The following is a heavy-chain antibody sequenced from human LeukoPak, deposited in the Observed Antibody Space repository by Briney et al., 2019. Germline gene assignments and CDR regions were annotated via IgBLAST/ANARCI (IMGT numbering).Heavy chain of an antibody. CDR3: ARVGIAAAGTVGAFDY. J-gene: IGHJ4*02. D-gene: IGHD6-13*01. CDR2: ISSNGGST. V-gene: IGHV3-64*01. Sequence: GGSLRLSCAASGFTFSSYAMHWVRQAPGKGLEYVSAISSNGGSTYYANSVKGRFTISRDNSKNTLYLKMGSLRAEDMAVYYCARVGIAAAGTVGAFDYWGQGTLVTVSS. CDR1: GFTFSSYA.